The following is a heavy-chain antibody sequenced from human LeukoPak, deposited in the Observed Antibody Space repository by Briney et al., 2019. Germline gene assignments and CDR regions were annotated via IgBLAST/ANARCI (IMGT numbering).Heavy chain of an antibody. V-gene: IGHV1-2*06. D-gene: IGHD2-2*01. CDR1: GYTSIGYY. CDR2: INPNSGGT. Sequence: GASVKVSCKASGYTSIGYYMHWVRQAPGQGLEWVGRINPNSGGTNYAQKFQGRVTMTRDTSISTAYMELSRLRSDDTAVYYCARADCSSTSCLNAFDIWGQGTMVTVSS. CDR3: ARADCSSTSCLNAFDI. J-gene: IGHJ3*02.